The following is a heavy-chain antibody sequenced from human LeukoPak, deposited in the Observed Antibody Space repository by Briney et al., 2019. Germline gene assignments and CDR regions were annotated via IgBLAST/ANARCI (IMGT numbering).Heavy chain of an antibody. J-gene: IGHJ4*02. V-gene: IGHV4-34*01. CDR2: INHSGST. Sequence: PSETLSLTCAVYGGSFRGYYWSWIRQPPGKGLEWIGEINHSGSTNYNPSLKSRVTISVDTSKNQFSLKLSSVTAADTAVYYCARGGSRDDILTGYPLDFDYWGQGTLVTVSS. CDR3: ARGGSRDDILTGYPLDFDY. D-gene: IGHD3-9*01. CDR1: GGSFRGYY.